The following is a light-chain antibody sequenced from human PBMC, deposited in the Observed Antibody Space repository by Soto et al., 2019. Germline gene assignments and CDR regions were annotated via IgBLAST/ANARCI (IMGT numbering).Light chain of an antibody. Sequence: DIQMTQSPSSLSASVGDRVTITCRASQTAIKYVNWYQHIPGKPPKLLIFAVSSLKSGVPSRFSGSGSGTDFTLTISRLQPEDFATYYCQQTDRAPLTFGQGTKVEIK. CDR3: QQTDRAPLT. CDR1: QTAIKY. V-gene: IGKV1-39*01. CDR2: AVS. J-gene: IGKJ1*01.